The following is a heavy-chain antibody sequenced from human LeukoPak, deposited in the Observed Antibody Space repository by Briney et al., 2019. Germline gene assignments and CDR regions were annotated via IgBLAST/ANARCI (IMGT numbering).Heavy chain of an antibody. D-gene: IGHD2/OR15-2a*01. Sequence: GGSLRLSCAASGFTFSSYWMHWVRQAPGKGLVWVSRINSDGSSTSYADSVKGRFTISRDNAKNTLYLQMNSLRAEDTAVYYCAPHLSVIVPSAQYGMDFWGQGTTVTVSS. CDR3: APHLSVIVPSAQYGMDF. V-gene: IGHV3-74*01. CDR2: INSDGSST. J-gene: IGHJ6*02. CDR1: GFTFSSYW.